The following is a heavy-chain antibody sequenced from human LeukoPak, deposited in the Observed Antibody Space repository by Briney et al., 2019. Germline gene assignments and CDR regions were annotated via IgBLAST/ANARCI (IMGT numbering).Heavy chain of an antibody. CDR3: TRAVGAYWFDP. CDR1: GFTFNSNW. V-gene: IGHV3-7*01. J-gene: IGHJ5*02. D-gene: IGHD3-16*01. CDR2: IKQTGNEK. Sequence: PGGSLRLSCAASGFTFNSNWMSWVRQAPGKGLEWVANIKQTGNEKYYVDSVKGRFTISRDNAKNSVYLQMNSLRAEDTAVYYCTRAVGAYWFDPWGQGTLVTVSS.